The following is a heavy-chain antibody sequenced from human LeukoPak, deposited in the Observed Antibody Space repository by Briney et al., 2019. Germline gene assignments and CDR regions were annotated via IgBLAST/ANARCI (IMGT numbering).Heavy chain of an antibody. CDR1: GGSISSSSYY. CDR2: IYYSGST. V-gene: IGHV4-39*01. Sequence: SETLSLTCTVSGGSISSSSYYWGWIRQPPGKGLEWIGSIYYSGSTYYNPSLKSRVTISVDTSNNQFSLKLSSVTAADTAVYYCASVYGEYYYYYYMDVWDKGTTVTISS. D-gene: IGHD5/OR15-5a*01. CDR3: ASVYGEYYYYYYMDV. J-gene: IGHJ6*03.